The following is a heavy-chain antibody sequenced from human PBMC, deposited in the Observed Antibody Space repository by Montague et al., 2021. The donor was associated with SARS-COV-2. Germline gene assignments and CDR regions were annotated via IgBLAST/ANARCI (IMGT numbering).Heavy chain of an antibody. CDR2: TYYRSKWYS. CDR1: GDSVSSHSVA. Sequence: CAISGDSVSSHSVAWSWLRQSPSTGLEWLGRTYYRSKWYSDYAPSVRVRLTVNPDASKNEFSLELNYVTTEDTAVYYCVRYSGWFYFDFWGQGTLVTVSS. V-gene: IGHV6-1*01. J-gene: IGHJ4*02. CDR3: VRYSGWFYFDF. D-gene: IGHD6-19*01.